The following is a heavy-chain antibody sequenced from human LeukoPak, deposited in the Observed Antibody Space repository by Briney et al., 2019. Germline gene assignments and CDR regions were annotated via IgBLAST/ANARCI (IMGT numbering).Heavy chain of an antibody. CDR3: ARPFYGDYAFHY. Sequence: GGSLRLSCAASGFTFSSYSMNWVRQAPGKGLGWVSSISSSSSYIHYADSVKGRFTISRDNAKNSLYLQMNSLRAEDTAVYYCARPFYGDYAFHYWGQGTLVTVSS. CDR2: ISSSSSYI. CDR1: GFTFSSYS. D-gene: IGHD4-17*01. V-gene: IGHV3-21*01. J-gene: IGHJ4*02.